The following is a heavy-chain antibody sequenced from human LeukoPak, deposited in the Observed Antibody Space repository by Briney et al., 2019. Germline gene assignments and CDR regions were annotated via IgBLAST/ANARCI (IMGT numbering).Heavy chain of an antibody. CDR2: IYYSGST. CDR1: GGSISSSSYY. CDR3: ARVGYDFWSGHNWFDP. J-gene: IGHJ5*02. V-gene: IGHV4-39*07. Sequence: SETLSLTCTVSGGSISSSSYYWGWIRQPPGKGLEWIGSIYYSGSTNYNPSLKSRVTISVDKSKNQFSLKLSSVTAADTAVYYCARVGYDFWSGHNWFDPWGQGTLVTVSS. D-gene: IGHD3-3*01.